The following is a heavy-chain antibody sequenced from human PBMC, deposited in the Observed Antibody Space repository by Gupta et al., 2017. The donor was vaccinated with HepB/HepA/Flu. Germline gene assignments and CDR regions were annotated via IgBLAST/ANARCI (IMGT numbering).Heavy chain of an antibody. D-gene: IGHD6-6*01. CDR1: GFTFDDYA. J-gene: IGHJ6*02. CDR2: ISWNSGSI. Sequence: EVQLVESGGGLVQHGRSLRLSCAASGFTFDDYAMPGVRQAPGKGLGWVSGISWNSGSIGYADSVKGRFTSSRDNAKNSLYLQRNSLRAEDTALYYXAXDMSSSAGGLGDYYDGMDGWGQGTTVTVSS. V-gene: IGHV3-9*01. CDR3: AXDMSSSAGGLGDYYDGMDG.